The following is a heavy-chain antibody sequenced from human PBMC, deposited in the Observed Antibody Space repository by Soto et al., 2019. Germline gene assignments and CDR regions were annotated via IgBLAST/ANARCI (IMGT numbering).Heavy chain of an antibody. V-gene: IGHV4-61*01. J-gene: IGHJ4*02. CDR1: GGSVSSGSYY. CDR3: ARVGVLRFLEWSIDY. Sequence: SEILSLTCTVSGGSVSSGSYYWSWVRQPPGKGLEWIGYIYYSGSTRYNPSLKSRVTISVDTSKNQFSLKLTSVTAADTAVYYCARVGVLRFLEWSIDYWGQGTLVTVSS. D-gene: IGHD3-3*01. CDR2: IYYSGST.